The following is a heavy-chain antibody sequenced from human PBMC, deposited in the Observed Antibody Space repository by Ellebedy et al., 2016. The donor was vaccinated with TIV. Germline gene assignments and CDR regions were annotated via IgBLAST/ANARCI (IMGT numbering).Heavy chain of an antibody. CDR3: ARGLARDY. CDR1: GGSFSGYY. Sequence: MPSETLSLTCAVYGGSFSGYYWSWIRQPPGKGLEWIGEITHSGSTNYNPSLKSRVTISVDTSKNQFSLNLSHVTAADTAVYYCARGLARDYWGQGTLVTVSS. J-gene: IGHJ4*02. CDR2: ITHSGST. V-gene: IGHV4-34*01.